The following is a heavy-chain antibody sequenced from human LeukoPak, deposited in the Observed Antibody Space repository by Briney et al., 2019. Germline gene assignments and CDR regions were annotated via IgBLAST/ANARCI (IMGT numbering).Heavy chain of an antibody. CDR3: ARGPDPNYDFWSGYPDY. J-gene: IGHJ4*02. CDR2: INPNSGGT. Sequence: ASVKVSCKASGYTFTGYYMHWVRQAPGQGLEWMGWINPNSGGTNYAQKFQGRVTMTRDTSISTAYMELSRLRPDDTAVYYCARGPDPNYDFWSGYPDYWGQGTLVTVSS. V-gene: IGHV1-2*02. D-gene: IGHD3-3*01. CDR1: GYTFTGYY.